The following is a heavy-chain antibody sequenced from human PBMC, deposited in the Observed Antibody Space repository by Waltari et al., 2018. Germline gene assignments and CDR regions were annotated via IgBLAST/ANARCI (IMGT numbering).Heavy chain of an antibody. CDR3: ARGPWGILYYFDY. Sequence: QVQLQQWGAGLLKPSETLSLTCAVYGGSFSGYYWSWIRQPPGKGLEWSGEINHSGSTNYNPSLKIRVTISVDTSKNQFSLKLSSVTAADTAVYYCARGPWGILYYFDYWGQGTLVTVSS. CDR2: INHSGST. D-gene: IGHD6-13*01. CDR1: GGSFSGYY. J-gene: IGHJ4*02. V-gene: IGHV4-34*01.